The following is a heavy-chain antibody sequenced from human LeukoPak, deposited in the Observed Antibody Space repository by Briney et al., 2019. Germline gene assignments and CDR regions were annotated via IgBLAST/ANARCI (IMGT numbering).Heavy chain of an antibody. D-gene: IGHD3-22*01. J-gene: IGHJ6*02. CDR3: ARGGITMIVVENYYYYGMDV. CDR1: GGTFSSYA. V-gene: IGHV1-69*01. CDR2: IIPIFGTA. Sequence: SVKVSCKASGGTFSSYAISWVRQAPGQGLEWMGGIIPIFGTANYAQKFQGRVTITADESTSTAYMELGSLRSEDTAVYYCARGGITMIVVENYYYYGMDVWGQGTTVTVSS.